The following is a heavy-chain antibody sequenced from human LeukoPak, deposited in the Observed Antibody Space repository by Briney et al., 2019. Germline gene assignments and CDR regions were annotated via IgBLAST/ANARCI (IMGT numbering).Heavy chain of an antibody. CDR3: ARRQYYDSSGYSSDELPFDP. CDR1: GYSFTSYW. CDR2: IYPGYSDT. V-gene: IGHV5-51*01. D-gene: IGHD3-22*01. J-gene: IGHJ5*02. Sequence: GESLKISCKGSGYSFTSYWIGWVRQMPGKGLEWMGIIYPGYSDTRYSPSFQGQVTISADKSISTAYLQWSSLKASDTAMYYCARRQYYDSSGYSSDELPFDPWGQGTLVTVSS.